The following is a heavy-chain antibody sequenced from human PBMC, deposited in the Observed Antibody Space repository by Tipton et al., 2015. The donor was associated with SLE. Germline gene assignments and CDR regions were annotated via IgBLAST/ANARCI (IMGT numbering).Heavy chain of an antibody. CDR2: INHSGST. Sequence: TLSLTCSVSGGSISSGLNYWSWIRQPAGKGLEWIGEINHSGSTNYNPSLKSRVTISVDTSKNQFSLTLSSVTAADTAVYYCARAVAIFGGVNRGYYMDVWGKGTTVTVSS. CDR3: ARAVAIFGGVNRGYYMDV. CDR1: GGSISSGLNY. V-gene: IGHV4-61*09. J-gene: IGHJ6*03. D-gene: IGHD3-3*01.